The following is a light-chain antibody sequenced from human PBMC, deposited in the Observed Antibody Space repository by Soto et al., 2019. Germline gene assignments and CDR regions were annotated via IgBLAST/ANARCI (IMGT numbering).Light chain of an antibody. Sequence: EIVLTQSPGTLSLSPGERATLSCRASQSISSSYLAWYQQKPGQAPRPLIYGASSRATGIPDRVSGSGSGTDFTLTISRLEPEDFAVYYCQQYVSSPWTFGQGTKVEIK. CDR1: QSISSSY. J-gene: IGKJ1*01. CDR2: GAS. CDR3: QQYVSSPWT. V-gene: IGKV3-20*01.